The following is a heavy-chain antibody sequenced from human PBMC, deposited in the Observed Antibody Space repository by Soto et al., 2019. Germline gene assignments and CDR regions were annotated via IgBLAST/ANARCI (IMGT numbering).Heavy chain of an antibody. J-gene: IGHJ6*03. CDR1: GGSFSGYY. V-gene: IGHV4-34*01. CDR3: ARGGPYDFWSGPSLFYYYYYYMDV. D-gene: IGHD3-3*01. CDR2: INHSGST. Sequence: QVQLQQWGAGLLKPSETLSLTCAVYGGSFSGYYWSWIRQPPGKGLEWIGEINHSGSTNYNPSLKSRVTISVDTSTNQFSLKLSSVTAAGTAVYYCARGGPYDFWSGPSLFYYYYYYMDVWGKGTTVTVSS.